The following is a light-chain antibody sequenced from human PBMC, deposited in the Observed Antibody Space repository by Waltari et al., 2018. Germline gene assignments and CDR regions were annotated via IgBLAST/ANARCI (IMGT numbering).Light chain of an antibody. CDR3: QHYVNLPAT. V-gene: IGKV3-20*01. J-gene: IGKJ1*01. CDR1: QSLNRA. Sequence: IVLTHSPGTLSMSPGEGVTLSCRASQSLNRALAWYQQKPGQAPRLLIYNGFNRATDIPDRFSGRGSGTEFSLTISRLEREDFAVYYCQHYVNLPATFGQGTRVEIK. CDR2: NGF.